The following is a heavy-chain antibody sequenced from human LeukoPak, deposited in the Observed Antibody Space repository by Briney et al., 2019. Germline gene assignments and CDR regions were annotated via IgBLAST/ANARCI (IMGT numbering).Heavy chain of an antibody. V-gene: IGHV1-69*13. D-gene: IGHD3-3*01. CDR2: IIPIFGTA. CDR1: GGTFSSYA. J-gene: IGHJ4*02. CDR3: ARGRKNYDFPN. Sequence: GASVKISCKASGGTFSSYAISWVRQAPGQGLEWMGGIIPIFGTANYAQKFQGRVTITADESTSTAYMELSSLRSEDTAVYYCARGRKNYDFPNWGQGTLATVSS.